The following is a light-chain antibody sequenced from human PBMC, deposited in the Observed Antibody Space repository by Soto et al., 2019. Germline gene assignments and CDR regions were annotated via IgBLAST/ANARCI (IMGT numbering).Light chain of an antibody. Sequence: EIVLTQSPATLSLSPGERATLSCRASQSVSSYLAWYQQKPGQAPRLLIYDASNRATGIPARFSGSGSGTDFTLTISSLEPEDFAVYYCQQRSNWAPFFGQGTKLEIK. V-gene: IGKV3-11*01. CDR1: QSVSSY. CDR2: DAS. J-gene: IGKJ2*01. CDR3: QQRSNWAPF.